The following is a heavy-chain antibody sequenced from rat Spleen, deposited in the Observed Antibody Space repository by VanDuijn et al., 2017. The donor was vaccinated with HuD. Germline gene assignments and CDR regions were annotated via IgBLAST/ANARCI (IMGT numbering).Heavy chain of an antibody. J-gene: IGHJ1*01. V-gene: IGHV5-19*01. CDR3: ATDQGYGGYSAYWYFDF. CDR1: GFTFSNYG. Sequence: EVQLVESDGGLVQPGRSLKLSCVASGFTFSNYGLHWIRQAPTKGLEWVASISPSGGSTYYRDSVKGRFTISRDNAKSTLYLQMDSLRSEDTATYYCATDQGYGGYSAYWYFDFWGPGTMVTVSS. CDR2: ISPSGGST. D-gene: IGHD1-11*01.